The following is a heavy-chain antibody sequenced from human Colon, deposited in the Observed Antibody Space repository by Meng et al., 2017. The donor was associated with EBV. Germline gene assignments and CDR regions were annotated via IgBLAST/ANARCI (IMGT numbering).Heavy chain of an antibody. Sequence: AWINGDRQAPGKWLEWVGRINTKTDGGTTDHAAPMKGRFASSRDESKPSLFLQVNSLETEDTAVYYCSADIPCDSQLFDYWGQGTLVTVSS. J-gene: IGHJ4*02. D-gene: IGHD2-2*02. CDR2: INTKTDGGTT. CDR1: AW. V-gene: IGHV3-15*01. CDR3: SADIPCDSQLFDY.